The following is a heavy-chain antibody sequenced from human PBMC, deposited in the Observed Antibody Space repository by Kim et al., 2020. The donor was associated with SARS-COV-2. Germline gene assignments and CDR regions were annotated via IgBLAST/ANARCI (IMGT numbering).Heavy chain of an antibody. D-gene: IGHD6-19*01. Sequence: SETLSLTCTVSGGSISSYYWSWIRQPPGKGLEWIGYIYYSGSTNYNPSLKSRVTISVDTSKNQFSLKLSSVTAADTAGYYCARSGRNAVAGRTYDYWGQGTLVTVSS. CDR1: GGSISSYY. V-gene: IGHV4-59*13. CDR3: ARSGRNAVAGRTYDY. J-gene: IGHJ4*02. CDR2: IYYSGST.